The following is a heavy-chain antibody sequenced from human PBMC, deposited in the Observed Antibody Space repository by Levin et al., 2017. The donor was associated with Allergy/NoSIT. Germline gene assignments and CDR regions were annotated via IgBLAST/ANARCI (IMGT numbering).Heavy chain of an antibody. CDR1: GGTFSSYT. CDR2: IIPILGIA. V-gene: IGHV1-69*02. CDR3: ATDYGDYVEGSCCAFDI. J-gene: IGHJ3*02. Sequence: KISCKASGGTFSSYTISWVRQAPGQGLEWMGRIIPILGIANYAQKFQGRVTITADKSTSTAYMELSSLRSEDTAVYYCATDYGDYVEGSCCAFDIWGQGTMVTVSS. D-gene: IGHD4-17*01.